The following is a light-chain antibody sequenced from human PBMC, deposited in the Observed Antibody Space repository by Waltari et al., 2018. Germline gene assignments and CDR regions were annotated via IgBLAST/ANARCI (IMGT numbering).Light chain of an antibody. CDR2: DAY. CDR3: QQYYTYPLT. Sequence: DIQMTQSPSTLSASIGDTVTITCRASQDIRFFLAWFQQKPGKAPQVLIYDAYALKSEVPSRFGGSGSGTEFTLTVNNLQPADFATYYCQQYYTYPLTFGGGTKVEVK. J-gene: IGKJ4*01. CDR1: QDIRFF. V-gene: IGKV1-5*03.